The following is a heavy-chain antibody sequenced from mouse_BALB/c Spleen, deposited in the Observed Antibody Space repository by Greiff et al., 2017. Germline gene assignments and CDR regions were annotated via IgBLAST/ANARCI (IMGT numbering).Heavy chain of an antibody. D-gene: IGHD1-1*01. CDR2: ISSGGSYT. Sequence: EVNLVESGGDLVKPGGSLKLSCAASGFTFSSYGMSWVRQTPDKRLEWVATISSGGSYTYYPDSVKGRFTISRDNAKNTLYLQMSSLKSEDTAMYYCARQDLLRIFDYWGQGTTLTVSS. J-gene: IGHJ2*01. CDR1: GFTFSSYG. CDR3: ARQDLLRIFDY. V-gene: IGHV5-6*01.